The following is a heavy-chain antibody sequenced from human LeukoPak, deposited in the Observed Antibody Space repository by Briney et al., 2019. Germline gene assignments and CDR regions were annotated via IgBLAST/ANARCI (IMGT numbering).Heavy chain of an antibody. D-gene: IGHD1-1*01. CDR1: GFTFSSYA. Sequence: GGSLRLSCAASGFTFSSYAMSWVRQAPGKGLEWVSAISGSGGSTYYADSVKGRFTISRDNSKNTLYLQMNSLRAEDTAVYYCAKQRTSKAVARSYFDYWGQGTLVTVSS. CDR2: ISGSGGST. CDR3: AKQRTSKAVARSYFDY. J-gene: IGHJ4*02. V-gene: IGHV3-23*01.